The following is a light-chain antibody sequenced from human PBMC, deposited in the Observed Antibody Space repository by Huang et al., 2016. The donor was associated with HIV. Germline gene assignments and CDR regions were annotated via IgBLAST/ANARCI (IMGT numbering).Light chain of an antibody. J-gene: IGKJ4*01. CDR2: DAS. Sequence: EIVLTQSPVTLSLSPGHRATLSCRASQTIGTYLACYQQKSGQAPRLLIYDASNRAAGIPARFSASGSETDFTLTIDGLDPDDFAIYYCQQRSKWPLTFGGGTKVEMK. CDR3: QQRSKWPLT. CDR1: QTIGTY. V-gene: IGKV3-11*01.